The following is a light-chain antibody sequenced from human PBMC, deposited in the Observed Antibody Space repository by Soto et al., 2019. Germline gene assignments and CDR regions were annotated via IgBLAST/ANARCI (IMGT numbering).Light chain of an antibody. Sequence: QSVLTQARSVSGSPGQSVTISCTGTSSDVGGYNYVSWYQQYPGKAPELMIYDVTKRPSGVPDRFSGSKSGNTASLTISGLQADDEADYYCCSWGGTYSFVFGTGTKVTVL. CDR1: SSDVGGYNY. V-gene: IGLV2-11*01. J-gene: IGLJ1*01. CDR3: CSWGGTYSFV. CDR2: DVT.